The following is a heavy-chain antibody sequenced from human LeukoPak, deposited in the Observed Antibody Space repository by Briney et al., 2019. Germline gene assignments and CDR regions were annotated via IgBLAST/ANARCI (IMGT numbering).Heavy chain of an antibody. CDR2: ISYSGST. V-gene: IGHV4-39*01. CDR3: ARQWLRRHFDY. D-gene: IGHD6-19*01. J-gene: IGHJ4*02. CDR1: GDSITSSIDY. Sequence: PSETLSLTCTVSGDSITSSIDYWGWIRQSPGKGLEWIGAISYSGSTNYNPSLKSRVTISVDTSKNQLPLKVSSVTAADTAVYYCARQWLRRHFDYWGQGTQVTVSS.